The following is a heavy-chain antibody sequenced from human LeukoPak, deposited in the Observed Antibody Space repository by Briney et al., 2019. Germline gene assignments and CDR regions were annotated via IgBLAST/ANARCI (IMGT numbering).Heavy chain of an antibody. CDR1: GDSFSSVTDY. Sequence: SETLSLTCTVSGDSFSSVTDYWAWIRQPPGKGLEWIGYIYYSGSTNYNPSLKSRVTISVDTSKNQFSLKLSSVTAADTAVYYCARVLAVAGGDYWGQGTLVTVSS. D-gene: IGHD6-19*01. CDR2: IYYSGST. V-gene: IGHV4-61*01. J-gene: IGHJ4*02. CDR3: ARVLAVAGGDY.